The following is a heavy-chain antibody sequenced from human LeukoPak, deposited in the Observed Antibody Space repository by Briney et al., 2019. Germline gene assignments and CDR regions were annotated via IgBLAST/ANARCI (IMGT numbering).Heavy chain of an antibody. CDR1: GYTFTGYY. D-gene: IGHD1-7*01. CDR3: ARAHAIGYEGTTWASDY. V-gene: IGHV1-2*02. Sequence: ASVKVSCKASGYTFTGYYMHWVRQAPGQGLEWMGWINPNSGGTNYAQEFQGRVTMARDTSISTAYMELSRLRFDDTAVFYCARAHAIGYEGTTWASDYWGQGTLVTVSS. CDR2: INPNSGGT. J-gene: IGHJ4*02.